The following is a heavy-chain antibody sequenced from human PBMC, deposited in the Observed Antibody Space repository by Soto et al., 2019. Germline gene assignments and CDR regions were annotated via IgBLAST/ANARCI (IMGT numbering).Heavy chain of an antibody. CDR1: GFAFSSYA. V-gene: IGHV3-23*01. D-gene: IGHD6-19*01. CDR2: VTSGGSST. CDR3: AKDPRYSSGWY. Sequence: EVQLLESGGGLVQPGGSLRLSCAASGFAFSSYAMSWVRQAPGKGLEWVTGVTSGGSSTFYADSVKGRSTVSRDNSKNTLYLQIDSLRAEDTAIYYCAKDPRYSSGWYWGQGTLVTVSS. J-gene: IGHJ1*01.